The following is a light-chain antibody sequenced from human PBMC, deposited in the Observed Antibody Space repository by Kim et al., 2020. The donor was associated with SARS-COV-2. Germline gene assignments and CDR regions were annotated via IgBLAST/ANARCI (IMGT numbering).Light chain of an antibody. V-gene: IGLV2-11*01. J-gene: IGLJ2*01. Sequence: GQSVTMSWTGTSSDVGGDNYVSGYQRHPGKAPKLIIYDVSQRPAGVPDRFSGSKSGNTASLTISGLQAEDEADYYCCSYAGNYTLVFGGGTQLTVL. CDR1: SSDVGGDNY. CDR2: DVS. CDR3: CSYAGNYTLV.